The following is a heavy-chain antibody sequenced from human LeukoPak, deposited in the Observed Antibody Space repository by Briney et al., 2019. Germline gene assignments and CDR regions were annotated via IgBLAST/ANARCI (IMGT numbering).Heavy chain of an antibody. CDR3: ARAEGSGSYYIFD. V-gene: IGHV1-2*02. Sequence: ASVKVSCKASEYTFTGYYMHWVRQAPGQGLEWMGWINPNSGGTNYAQKFQGRVTMTRDTSISTAYMELSRLRSDDTAVYYCARAEGSGSYYIFDWGQGTLVTVSS. J-gene: IGHJ4*02. D-gene: IGHD3-10*01. CDR1: EYTFTGYY. CDR2: INPNSGGT.